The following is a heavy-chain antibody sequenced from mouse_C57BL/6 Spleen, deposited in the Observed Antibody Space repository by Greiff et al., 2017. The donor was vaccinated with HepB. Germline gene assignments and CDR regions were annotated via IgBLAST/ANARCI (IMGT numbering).Heavy chain of an antibody. V-gene: IGHV1-80*01. Sequence: VQLQQSGAELVKPGASVKISCKASGYAFSSYWMNWVKQRPGKGLEWIGQIYPGDGDTNYTGKFKGKATLTADKSSSTAYMQLSSLTSEDSAVYFCARSGITTVVAPFDDWGQGTTLTVSS. CDR2: IYPGDGDT. J-gene: IGHJ2*01. CDR3: ARSGITTVVAPFDD. D-gene: IGHD1-1*01. CDR1: GYAFSSYW.